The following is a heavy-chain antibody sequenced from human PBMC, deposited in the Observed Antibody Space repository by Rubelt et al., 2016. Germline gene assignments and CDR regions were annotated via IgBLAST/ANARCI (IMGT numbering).Heavy chain of an antibody. D-gene: IGHD4-17*01. J-gene: IGHJ3*01. V-gene: IGHV3-66*01. CDR2: IYSDGSK. CDR1: GFTFWNYA. CDR3: ARGTYDFGDDGWLADAFDL. Sequence: EVQLLESGGGLVEPGGSLRLSCAASGFTFWNYAMSWIRQAAGKGLEWVSLIYSDGSKYYEDSVRGRFTISRDNSKNTVELQMNILRAEETAVYYWARGTYDFGDDGWLADAFDLWGQGTVVTVSS.